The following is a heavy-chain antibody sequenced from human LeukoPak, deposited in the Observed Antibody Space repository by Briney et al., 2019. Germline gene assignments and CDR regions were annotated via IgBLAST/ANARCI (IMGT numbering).Heavy chain of an antibody. CDR3: AREGLGELTLDY. J-gene: IGHJ4*02. V-gene: IGHV1-18*01. D-gene: IGHD3-16*01. Sequence: VASVKVSCKASGYTFSTHGISWVRQAPGQGLEWMGWISTSNGDTKYAQKLQGRVTMTTDTSTSTAYMELRNLRSDDTAVYYCAREGLGELTLDYWGQGTLVTVSS. CDR2: ISTSNGDT. CDR1: GYTFSTHG.